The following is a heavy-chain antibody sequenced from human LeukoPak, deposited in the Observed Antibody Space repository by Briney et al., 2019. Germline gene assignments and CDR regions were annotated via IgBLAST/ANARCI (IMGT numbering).Heavy chain of an antibody. D-gene: IGHD3-22*01. V-gene: IGHV3-49*04. J-gene: IGHJ3*02. CDR1: GFTFGDYA. Sequence: PGGSLRLSCTASGFTFGDYAMSWVRQAPGKGLEWVGFIRSEAYGGTTEYAASVKGRFTISRDDSKSIAYLQMNSLKTEDTAVYYCTREPDYYDSSGYRSDAFDIWGQGTMVTVSS. CDR2: IRSEAYGGTT. CDR3: TREPDYYDSSGYRSDAFDI.